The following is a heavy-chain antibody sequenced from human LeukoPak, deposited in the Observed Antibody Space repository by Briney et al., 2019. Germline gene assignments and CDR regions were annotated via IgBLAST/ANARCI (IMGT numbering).Heavy chain of an antibody. CDR2: IYSGGST. CDR1: GFTVGSHY. D-gene: IGHD5-18*01. V-gene: IGHV3-53*01. CDR3: AEERGYTYGSIDY. Sequence: GGSLRLSCAASGFTVGSHYMSWVRQAPGKGLEWVSVIYSGGSTYYADSVKGRFTISRDNSKNTLSLQMSSLRAEDTAVYYCAEERGYTYGSIDYWGQGTLVTVSS. J-gene: IGHJ4*02.